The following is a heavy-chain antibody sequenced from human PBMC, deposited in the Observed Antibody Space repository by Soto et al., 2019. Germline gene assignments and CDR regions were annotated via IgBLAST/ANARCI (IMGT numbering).Heavy chain of an antibody. CDR3: ASLSAPDYF. D-gene: IGHD6-25*01. CDR2: ISNDERNI. J-gene: IGHJ4*02. Sequence: EVLLVESGGGLVQPGGSMRLACAASGLTLSHYWMHWVRQVPGKGLVWVAEISNDERNIRTSYADSVKGRFTVSRDDAKNTLYLQMDSPGGHDTAVYYCASLSAPDYFWGPGAQVNLPS. CDR1: GLTLSHYW. V-gene: IGHV3-74*01.